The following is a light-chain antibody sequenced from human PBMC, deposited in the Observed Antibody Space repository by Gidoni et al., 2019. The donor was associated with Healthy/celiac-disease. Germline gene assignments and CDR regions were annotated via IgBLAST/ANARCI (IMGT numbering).Light chain of an antibody. CDR3: QQRSNWTPTT. V-gene: IGKV3-11*01. CDR1: QSVSSY. J-gene: IGKJ2*01. CDR2: DAS. Sequence: EIVLTQSPATLSLSPGERATLSCRASQSVSSYQAPRLPIYDASNRATGIPARFSGSGSGTDFTLTISSLEPEDFAVYYCQQRSNWTPTTFGQGTKLEIK.